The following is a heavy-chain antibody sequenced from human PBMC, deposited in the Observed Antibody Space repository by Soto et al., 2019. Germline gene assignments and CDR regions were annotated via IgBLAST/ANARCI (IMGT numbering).Heavy chain of an antibody. CDR1: GYNFNGYY. V-gene: IGHV1-2*02. J-gene: IGHJ4*02. Sequence: QVNLVQSGAEVKKPGASVKVSCKASGYNFNGYYIHWVRQAPGQGLEWMGWMNPNTAGANYAQKFKGKVIMTTDTSISTAYLELRSLTSDDAAVYYCAKVISTIGSRQWLAQTKHQALDYWGQGTLVTVSS. CDR2: MNPNTAGA. CDR3: AKVISTIGSRQWLAQTKHQALDY. D-gene: IGHD6-19*01.